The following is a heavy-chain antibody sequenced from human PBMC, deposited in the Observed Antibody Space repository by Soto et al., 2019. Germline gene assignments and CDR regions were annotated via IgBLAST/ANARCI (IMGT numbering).Heavy chain of an antibody. D-gene: IGHD1-26*01. J-gene: IGHJ6*02. CDR2: IWYDGSNK. CDR1: GFTFSSYG. CDR3: ARAAVGANWYYYGMDV. Sequence: GGSLRLSCAASGFTFSSYGMHWVRQAPGKGLEWVAVIWYDGSNKYYADSVKGRFTISRDNSKNTLYLQMNSLRAEDTAVYYCARAAVGANWYYYGMDVWGQGTTVTVS. V-gene: IGHV3-33*01.